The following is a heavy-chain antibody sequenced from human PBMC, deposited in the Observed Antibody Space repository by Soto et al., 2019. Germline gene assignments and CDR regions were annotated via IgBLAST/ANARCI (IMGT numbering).Heavy chain of an antibody. CDR3: AHSWIVATSAWFDP. Sequence: PTQSLALTGSCSGCSLSHCGEGVGWIRQPPGKALEWLALIYWDDDKRYSPSLKSRLTITKDTSKNQVVLTMTNMDPVDTATYYCAHSWIVATSAWFDPWGQGTLVTVSS. J-gene: IGHJ5*02. CDR1: GCSLSHCGEG. CDR2: IYWDDDK. V-gene: IGHV2-5*02. D-gene: IGHD5-12*01.